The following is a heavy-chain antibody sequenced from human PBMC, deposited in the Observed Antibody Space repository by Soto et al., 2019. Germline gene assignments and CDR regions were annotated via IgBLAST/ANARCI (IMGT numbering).Heavy chain of an antibody. CDR2: ANPAGGIT. V-gene: IGHV1-46*01. Sequence: ASVKVSCKASGNTFTSQHMHWVRQAPGQGLEWMGIANPAGGITTHAPKFQDRLTMTSDTSTSTVYMELSGLRSDDTAVYYCARGGIAARSPSRNDAFDIWGQGTMVTVSS. CDR3: ARGGIAARSPSRNDAFDI. D-gene: IGHD6-6*01. J-gene: IGHJ3*02. CDR1: GNTFTSQH.